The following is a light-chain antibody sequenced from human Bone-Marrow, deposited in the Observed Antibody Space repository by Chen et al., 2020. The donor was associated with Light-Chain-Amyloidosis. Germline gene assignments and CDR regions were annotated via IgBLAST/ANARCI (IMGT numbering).Light chain of an antibody. Sequence: SYVLTQPSSVSVAPGQTATIACGGNNIGSTSVHWYQQTPGQAPLLVAYDDSDRPSGIPERLSGSNSGNTATLTISRVEAVDEADYYCQVWDRSSDRPVFGGGTKLTVL. J-gene: IGLJ3*02. CDR3: QVWDRSSDRPV. V-gene: IGLV3-21*02. CDR2: DDS. CDR1: NIGSTS.